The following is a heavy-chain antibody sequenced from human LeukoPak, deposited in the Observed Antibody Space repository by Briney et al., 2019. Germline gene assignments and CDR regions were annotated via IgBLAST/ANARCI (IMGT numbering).Heavy chain of an antibody. CDR2: ISSSGSTT. CDR3: AKVGYSSGWFRGNYYFDY. D-gene: IGHD6-19*01. Sequence: GGSLRLSCVVSGFTFSNYEMNWVRQAPGKGLEWVSYISSSGSTTYYADSVKGRFTISRDNAKSSLYLQMNSLRTEDTAVYYCAKVGYSSGWFRGNYYFDYWGQGTLVTVSS. J-gene: IGHJ4*02. CDR1: GFTFSNYE. V-gene: IGHV3-48*03.